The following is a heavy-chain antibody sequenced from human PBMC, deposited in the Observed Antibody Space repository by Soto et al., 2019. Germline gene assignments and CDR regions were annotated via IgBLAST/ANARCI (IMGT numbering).Heavy chain of an antibody. CDR1: GFRFGGYW. D-gene: IGHD3-10*01. Sequence: PGGSLRLSCAASGFRFGGYWMSWVRQAPGRGPEWLATIHMDGGEKKYVDSVKGRFTMSRDNAKNSLYLQMDSLRVEDTGVYYCARDSGYDSGSSVNHYLDQWGHGTLVTVSS. CDR3: ARDSGYDSGSSVNHYLDQ. CDR2: IHMDGGEK. V-gene: IGHV3-7*01. J-gene: IGHJ4*01.